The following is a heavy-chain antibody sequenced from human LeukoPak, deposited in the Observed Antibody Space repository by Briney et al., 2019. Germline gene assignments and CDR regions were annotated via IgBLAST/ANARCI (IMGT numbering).Heavy chain of an antibody. Sequence: GASVKVSCKASGYTFTSYGIIWVRQAPGQGLEWMGWISGYSVEINYAQKVQGRVTMTTDTSTSTAYMELRSLRSDDTAVYYCARSYCSSISCRRTWFDPWGQGTLVTVSS. CDR3: ARSYCSSISCRRTWFDP. J-gene: IGHJ5*02. CDR2: ISGYSVEI. CDR1: GYTFTSYG. V-gene: IGHV1-18*01. D-gene: IGHD2-2*01.